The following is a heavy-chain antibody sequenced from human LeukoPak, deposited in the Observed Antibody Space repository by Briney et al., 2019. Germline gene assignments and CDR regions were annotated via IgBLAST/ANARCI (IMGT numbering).Heavy chain of an antibody. Sequence: SETLSINCAVSGGSISSSNWWSWVRQPPGKGLEGIGEIYHSGSTNYNPSLKSRVTISVDKSKNQFSLKLSSVTAADTAVYYCVRGGQLLYDWFDPWGQGTLVTVSS. J-gene: IGHJ5*02. V-gene: IGHV4-4*02. CDR3: VRGGQLLYDWFDP. CDR1: GGSISSSNW. D-gene: IGHD2-2*02. CDR2: IYHSGST.